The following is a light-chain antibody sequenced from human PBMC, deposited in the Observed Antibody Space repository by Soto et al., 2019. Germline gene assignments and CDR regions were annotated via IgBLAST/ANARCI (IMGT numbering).Light chain of an antibody. Sequence: EIVMTQSPATLSVSPGGRATLSCRASQSISDTLAWYQQKPGQAPRLLIYGASTRATGFPARFSGSGSGTDFTLTISSLQSEDFAVYYCQQYDNWKWKFGQGTKVDIK. CDR1: QSISDT. CDR2: GAS. J-gene: IGKJ1*01. V-gene: IGKV3-15*01. CDR3: QQYDNWKWK.